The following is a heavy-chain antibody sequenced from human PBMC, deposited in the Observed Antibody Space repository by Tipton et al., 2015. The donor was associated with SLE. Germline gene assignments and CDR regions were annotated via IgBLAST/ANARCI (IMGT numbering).Heavy chain of an antibody. J-gene: IGHJ3*02. D-gene: IGHD1-26*01. CDR2: IYPGDSDT. CDR3: ARLVGATTTPRAFDI. V-gene: IGHV5-51*01. Sequence: QLVQSGPEVKKPGESLKISCKGSGYSFTSYWIGWVRQMPGKGLEWMGIIYPGDSDTRYSPSFQGQVNNSADKSTNTSYLQWCSLKASDTALYYCARLVGATTTPRAFDIWGQGTMVTVSS. CDR1: GYSFTSYW.